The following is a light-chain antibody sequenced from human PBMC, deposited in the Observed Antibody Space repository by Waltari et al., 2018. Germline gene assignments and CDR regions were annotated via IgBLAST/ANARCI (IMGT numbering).Light chain of an antibody. CDR3: QSYDNSLSGYV. Sequence: QSVLTTPPSVSGAPGQRVTSSCTGSTYNIGAGDDVPWSQQLPGTAPKLLIFCNTNLPSGVPDRFSGSKSGTSPSLAITGLQVEDEADYYCQSYDNSLSGYVFGSGTKVTVL. V-gene: IGLV1-40*01. CDR1: TYNIGAGDD. CDR2: CNT. J-gene: IGLJ1*01.